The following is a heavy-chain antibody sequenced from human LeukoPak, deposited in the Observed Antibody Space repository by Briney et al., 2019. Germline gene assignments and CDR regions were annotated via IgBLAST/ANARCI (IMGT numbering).Heavy chain of an antibody. V-gene: IGHV4-59*01. CDR1: GGSISSYY. Sequence: PSETLSLTCTVSGGSISSYYWSWIRQPPGKGLEWIGDIYYSGSTNYNPSLKSRVTISVDTSKNQFSLKLSSVTAADTAVYYCARVGSSGWFNDWGQGTLVTVSS. CDR3: ARVGSSGWFND. CDR2: IYYSGST. J-gene: IGHJ4*02. D-gene: IGHD6-19*01.